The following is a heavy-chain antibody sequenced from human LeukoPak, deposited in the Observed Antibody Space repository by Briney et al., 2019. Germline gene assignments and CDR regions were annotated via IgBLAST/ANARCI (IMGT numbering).Heavy chain of an antibody. D-gene: IGHD3-9*01. J-gene: IGHJ4*02. Sequence: PSETLSLTCAVSGYSISSGYYWGWIRPPPGKGLEWIGSIYHSGSTYYNPSLKSRVTISVDTSKNQFSLKLSSVTAADTAVYYCARPDPADWGRFDYWGQGTLVTVSS. CDR2: IYHSGST. CDR1: GYSISSGYY. V-gene: IGHV4-38-2*01. CDR3: ARPDPADWGRFDY.